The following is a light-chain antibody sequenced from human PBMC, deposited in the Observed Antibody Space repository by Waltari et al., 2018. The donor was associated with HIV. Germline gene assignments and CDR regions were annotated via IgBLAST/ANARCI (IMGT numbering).Light chain of an antibody. Sequence: QSALTQPASVCGSPGQSITISCTGTSSADRSHNFVAWYQQHPGKAPKLSIYEVTKRPSGVSNRFSGSKSGNTASLTISGLQAEDEADYYCNSYATGSAWVFGGGTKLTVL. CDR1: SSADRSHNF. V-gene: IGLV2-23*02. CDR2: EVT. CDR3: NSYATGSAWV. J-gene: IGLJ3*02.